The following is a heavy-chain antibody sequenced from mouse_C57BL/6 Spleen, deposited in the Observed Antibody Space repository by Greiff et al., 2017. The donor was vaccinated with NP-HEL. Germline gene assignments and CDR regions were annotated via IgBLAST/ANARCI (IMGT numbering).Heavy chain of an antibody. CDR3: ADSSGYGGFAY. Sequence: EVQGVESGPELVKPGDSVKISCKASGYSFTGYFMNWVMQSHGKSLEWIGRINPYNGDTFYNQKFKGKATLTVDKSSSTAHMELRSLTSEDSAVYYCADSSGYGGFAYWGQGTLVTVSA. J-gene: IGHJ3*01. D-gene: IGHD3-2*02. CDR2: INPYNGDT. V-gene: IGHV1-20*01. CDR1: GYSFTGYF.